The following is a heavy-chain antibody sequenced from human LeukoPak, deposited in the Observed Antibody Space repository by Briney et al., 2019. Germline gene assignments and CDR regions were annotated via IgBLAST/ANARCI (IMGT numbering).Heavy chain of an antibody. V-gene: IGHV4-39*01. CDR3: ARKNDLFNAAFDI. CDR2: IYYSGST. CDR1: GGSIISSSHY. J-gene: IGHJ3*02. Sequence: SETLSLTCTVSGGSIISSSHYWGWIRQPPGKGLECIGSIYYSGSTYYNPSLKSRVTISVDKSKNQFSLKLSSVTAADTAVYYCARKNDLFNAAFDIWGQGTVVTVSS. D-gene: IGHD1-1*01.